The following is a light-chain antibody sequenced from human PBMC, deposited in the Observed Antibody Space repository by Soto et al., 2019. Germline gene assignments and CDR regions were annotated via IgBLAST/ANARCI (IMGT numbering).Light chain of an antibody. CDR3: QQYNEWPLT. J-gene: IGKJ4*01. CDR1: QSVSSN. V-gene: IGKV3-15*01. CDR2: AAP. Sequence: EKVMTQSPATLSVSPGERATLSCGASQSVSSNLAWYQQKPGQGPRLLMYAAPTRATGIPARFSGSGSGTEFTLTISSLQSEDIAVYYCQQYNEWPLTFGGGTKVEIK.